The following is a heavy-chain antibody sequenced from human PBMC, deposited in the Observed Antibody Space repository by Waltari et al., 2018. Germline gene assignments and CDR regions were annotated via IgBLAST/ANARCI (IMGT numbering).Heavy chain of an antibody. CDR1: GFTERSNC. D-gene: IGHD4-17*01. V-gene: IGHV3-7*01. Sequence: EVQMVESGGGLVQPGVSLKLSWAATGFTERSNCLILLRKAPGKVLEWVANIKQDGSENYYVDSVKGRFTISRYDAKNSLYLQMNSLRNEDTAVYFCARVFVYGANSGKRPMDVWGKGTTVTVSS. CDR2: IKQDGSEN. J-gene: IGHJ6*03. CDR3: ARVFVYGANSGKRPMDV.